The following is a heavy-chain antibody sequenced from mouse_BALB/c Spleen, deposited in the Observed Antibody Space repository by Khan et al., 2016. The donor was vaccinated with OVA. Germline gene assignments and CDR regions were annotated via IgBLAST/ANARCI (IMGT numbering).Heavy chain of an antibody. J-gene: IGHJ2*01. V-gene: IGHV5-17*02. CDR2: ISGDSNTI. CDR3: ATSYFYGYYFDY. Sequence: DVQLVESGGGLVQPGGSRKLSCAASGFTFNSYGIHWVRQAPEKGLEWVAYISGDSNTIYYADTVKGRFTISRDNPKNTLFLPMTSLMSEDTAMYYCATSYFYGYYFDYWGPGTTLTVS. D-gene: IGHD1-1*01. CDR1: GFTFNSYG.